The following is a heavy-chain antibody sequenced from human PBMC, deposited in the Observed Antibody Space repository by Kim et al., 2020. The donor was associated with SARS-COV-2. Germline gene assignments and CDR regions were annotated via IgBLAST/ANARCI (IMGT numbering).Heavy chain of an antibody. D-gene: IGHD3-10*01. V-gene: IGHV4-39*01. Sequence: SETLSLTCTVSGGSISSSSYYWGWIRQPPGKGLEWIGSIYYSGSTYYNPSLKSRVTISVDTSKNQFSLKLSSVTAADTAVYYCARTGRTGMVRGVSRYNWFDPWGQGTLVTVSS. CDR2: IYYSGST. CDR3: ARTGRTGMVRGVSRYNWFDP. CDR1: GGSISSSSYY. J-gene: IGHJ5*02.